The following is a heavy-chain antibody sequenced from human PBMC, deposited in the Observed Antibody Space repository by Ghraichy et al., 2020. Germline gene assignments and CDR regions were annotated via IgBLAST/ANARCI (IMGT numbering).Heavy chain of an antibody. D-gene: IGHD1-26*01. Sequence: GGSLRLSCAASGFTFDGYAMHWVRQAPGKGLEWVSGISWNSETLGYADSVKGRFTISRDNAKNSLYLQMNSLRAEDTALYYCAKDWSGNYYRYYFDSWGQGTLVTVSS. CDR2: ISWNSETL. CDR3: AKDWSGNYYRYYFDS. CDR1: GFTFDGYA. V-gene: IGHV3-9*01. J-gene: IGHJ4*02.